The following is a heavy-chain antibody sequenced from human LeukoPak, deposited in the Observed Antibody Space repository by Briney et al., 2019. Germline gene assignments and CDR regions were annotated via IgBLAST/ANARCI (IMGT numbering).Heavy chain of an antibody. D-gene: IGHD6-6*01. Sequence: ASVKVSCKASGYTFTSYGISWVRQAPGQGLEWMGWISAYNGNINYAQKLQGRVTMTTDTSTSTAYMELRSLRSDDTAVYYCARGLKPTYSSSSAPLDYWGQGTLVTVSS. CDR3: ARGLKPTYSSSSAPLDY. CDR1: GYTFTSYG. V-gene: IGHV1-18*01. J-gene: IGHJ4*02. CDR2: ISAYNGNI.